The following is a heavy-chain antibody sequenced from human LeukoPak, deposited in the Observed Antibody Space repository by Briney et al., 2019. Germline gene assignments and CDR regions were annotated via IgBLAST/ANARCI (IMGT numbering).Heavy chain of an antibody. D-gene: IGHD4-17*01. J-gene: IGHJ4*02. CDR1: GFTFSSYA. V-gene: IGHV3-23*01. CDR3: ARAGDYDY. Sequence: GGSLRLSCAASGFTFSSYAMSWVRQAPGQGLEWVSAISGSGGSTYYADSVKGRFTISRDNAKKSLYLQMNSLRAEDKAVYYCARAGDYDYWGQGTLVTVSS. CDR2: ISGSGGST.